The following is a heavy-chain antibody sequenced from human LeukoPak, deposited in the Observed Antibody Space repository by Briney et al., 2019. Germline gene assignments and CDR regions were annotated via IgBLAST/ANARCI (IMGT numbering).Heavy chain of an antibody. V-gene: IGHV3-21*01. CDR3: ARGETGGEYKYYSYMDV. Sequence: GGSLRLSCAASGFTFNTYAMNWVRQAPGKGLEGVSSISSSNSYIYYADSVKGRFTISRDNAKNSLYLQMNSLRAEDTAVYYCARGETGGEYKYYSYMDVWGKGTTVTVSS. J-gene: IGHJ6*03. CDR1: GFTFNTYA. D-gene: IGHD1-1*01. CDR2: ISSSNSYI.